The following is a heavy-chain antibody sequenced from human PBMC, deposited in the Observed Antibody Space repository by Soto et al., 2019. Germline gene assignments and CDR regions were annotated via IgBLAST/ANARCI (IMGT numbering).Heavy chain of an antibody. CDR1: GYTVTIYG. V-gene: IGHV1-18*01. Sequence: VKVACKASGYTVTIYGVSGVRKAPGQGLEWMGWISAYNGNTNYAQKLQGRVTMTTDTSTSTAYMELRSLRSDDTAVYYCARRSGRNYYYLDVWGKGTTVTVSS. CDR2: ISAYNGNT. J-gene: IGHJ6*03. D-gene: IGHD6-25*01. CDR3: ARRSGRNYYYLDV.